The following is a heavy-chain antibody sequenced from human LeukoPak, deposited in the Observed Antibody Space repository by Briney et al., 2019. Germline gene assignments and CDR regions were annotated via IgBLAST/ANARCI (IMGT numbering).Heavy chain of an antibody. D-gene: IGHD2-15*01. CDR2: IWYDGSNK. CDR1: GFTFSSYG. J-gene: IGHJ4*02. V-gene: IGHV3-33*01. CDR3: AREPCSGGSCYTPLDY. Sequence: PGGSLRLSCAASGFTFSSYGMHWVRQAPGKGLEWVAVIWYDGSNKYYADSVKGRFTISRDNSKNTLYLQMNSLRAEDTAIYYCAREPCSGGSCYTPLDYWGQGTLVTVSS.